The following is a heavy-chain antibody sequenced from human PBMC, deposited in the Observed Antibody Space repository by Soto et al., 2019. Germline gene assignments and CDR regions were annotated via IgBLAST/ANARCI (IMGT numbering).Heavy chain of an antibody. CDR1: GGTFSSYV. Sequence: RASVKVSCKASGGTFSSYVISWVRQAPGQGLEWMGGIIPIFGTANYAQKFQGRVTITADESTSTAYMELSSLRSEDTAVYYCSLGSSGYFLDFDYWGQGTLVTVS. CDR3: SLGSSGYFLDFDY. V-gene: IGHV1-69*13. J-gene: IGHJ4*02. D-gene: IGHD3-22*01. CDR2: IIPIFGTA.